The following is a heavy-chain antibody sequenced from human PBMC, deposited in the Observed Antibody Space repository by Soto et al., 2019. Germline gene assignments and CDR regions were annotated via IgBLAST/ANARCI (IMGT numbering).Heavy chain of an antibody. CDR3: ARDRGSSAYYYYYYMDV. CDR2: IWYDGSNK. V-gene: IGHV3-33*01. D-gene: IGHD6-13*01. J-gene: IGHJ6*03. Sequence: GGSLRLSCAASGFTFSSYGMHWVRQAPGKGLEWVAVIWYDGSNKYYAVSVKGRFTISRDNSKISLYLQMNSLRAEDTAVYYCARDRGSSAYYYYYYMDVWGKGTTVTVSS. CDR1: GFTFSSYG.